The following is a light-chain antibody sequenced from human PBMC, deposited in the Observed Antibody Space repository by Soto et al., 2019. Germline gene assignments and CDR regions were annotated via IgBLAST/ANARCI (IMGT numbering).Light chain of an antibody. CDR2: AAS. J-gene: IGKJ3*01. CDR3: QQSYSTPLFA. CDR1: QSISSY. Sequence: DIKMTQSPSSLSASVGDRVTITCRASQSISSYLNWYQQKPGKAPKLLIYAASSLQSGVPSRFSGSGSGTDFSLTISRLQPDDFATYYCQQSYSTPLFAFGPGTKVDI. V-gene: IGKV1-39*01.